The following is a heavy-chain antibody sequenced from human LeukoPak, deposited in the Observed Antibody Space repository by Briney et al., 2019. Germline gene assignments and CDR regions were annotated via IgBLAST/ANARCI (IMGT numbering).Heavy chain of an antibody. D-gene: IGHD1-7*01. V-gene: IGHV1-2*02. J-gene: IGHJ4*02. CDR3: ARPITGTTRGIFDC. Sequence: ASVKVSCKASGYTFTGYYMHWVRQAPGQGLEWMGWINPNSGGTNYAQKFQGRVTMTRDTPISTAYMELSRLRSDDTAVYYCARPITGTTRGIFDCWGQGTLVTVSS. CDR1: GYTFTGYY. CDR2: INPNSGGT.